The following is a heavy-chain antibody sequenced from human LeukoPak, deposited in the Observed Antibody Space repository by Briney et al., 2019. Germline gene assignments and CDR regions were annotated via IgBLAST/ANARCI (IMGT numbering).Heavy chain of an antibody. V-gene: IGHV4-34*01. CDR3: AREARAGDFDY. CDR2: INHSGST. D-gene: IGHD3-10*01. J-gene: IGHJ4*02. Sequence: TSETLSLTCAVYGGSFSGYYWSWIRKPPGKGLEWIGEINHSGSTNYNPSLKSRVTISVDTSKNQFSLKLSSVTAADTAVYYCAREARAGDFDYWGQGTLVTVSS. CDR1: GGSFSGYY.